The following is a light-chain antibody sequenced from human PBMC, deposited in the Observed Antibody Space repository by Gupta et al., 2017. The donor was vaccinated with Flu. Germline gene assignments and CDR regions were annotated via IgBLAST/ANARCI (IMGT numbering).Light chain of an antibody. CDR3: SSFIGGASWV. CDR1: PSDADGNNY. CDR2: KVN. J-gene: IGLJ3*02. Sequence: ITISCTGTPSDADGNNYVSWHQQHPAKAPNILLYKVNNRPSGVANRFSGSKSGNTASLTISGLQAEDEADYYCSSFIGGASWVFGGGNKLTVL. V-gene: IGLV2-14*01.